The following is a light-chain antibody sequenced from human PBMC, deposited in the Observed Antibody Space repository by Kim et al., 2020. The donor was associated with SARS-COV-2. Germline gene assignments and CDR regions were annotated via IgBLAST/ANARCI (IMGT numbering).Light chain of an antibody. CDR2: EVS. Sequence: PASISCRSSQSLLHSDGKTYLYWYLQKAGQPPQLLIYEVSKRFSGVPDRFSGSGSGTDFTLKISRVEAEDVGVYYCMHSVQFPLTFGGGTKVDIK. CDR3: MHSVQFPLT. V-gene: IGKV2D-29*01. J-gene: IGKJ4*01. CDR1: QSLLHSDGKTY.